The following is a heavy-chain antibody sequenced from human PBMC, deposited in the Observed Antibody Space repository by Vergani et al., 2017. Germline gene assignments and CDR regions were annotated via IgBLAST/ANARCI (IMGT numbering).Heavy chain of an antibody. J-gene: IGHJ3*02. V-gene: IGHV4-34*01. CDR2: INHSGST. Sequence: QVQLQQWGAGLLKPSETLSLTCAVYGGSFSGYYWSWIRQPPGKGLEWIGEINHSGSTNYNPSLKSRVTISVDTSKNLFSLKLSSVTAADTAVYYCARALRITIFGVVIIHDAFDIWGQGTMVTVSS. CDR3: ARALRITIFGVVIIHDAFDI. D-gene: IGHD3-3*01. CDR1: GGSFSGYY.